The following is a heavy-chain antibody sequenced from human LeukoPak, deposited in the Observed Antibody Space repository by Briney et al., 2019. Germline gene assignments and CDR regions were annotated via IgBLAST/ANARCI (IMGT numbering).Heavy chain of an antibody. D-gene: IGHD6-25*01. CDR3: ASTSGPTACDY. J-gene: IGHJ4*02. V-gene: IGHV3-48*02. CDR2: ISSSSTI. CDR1: GFTFSSYS. Sequence: GGSLRLSCAASGFTFSSYSMNWVRQAPGKGLEWVSYISSSSTIYYADSVKGRFTISRDNAKNSLYLQMNSLRDEDTAVYYCASTSGPTACDYWGQGTLVTVSS.